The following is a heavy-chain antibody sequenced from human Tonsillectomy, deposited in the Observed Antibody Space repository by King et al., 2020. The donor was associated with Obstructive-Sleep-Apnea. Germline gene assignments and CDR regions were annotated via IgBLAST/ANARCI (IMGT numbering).Heavy chain of an antibody. Sequence: VQLVQSGAEVKKPGASVKVSCKASGYTFTSYDINWVRQATGQGLEWMGWMNPNSDNTGYAQKFQGRVTMTRNTSISTAYMELSSLRSEDTAVYYCARGGLEYYDFLTGYYNEPEGMDVWGQGTTVTVSS. CDR1: GYTFTSYD. CDR3: ARGGLEYYDFLTGYYNEPEGMDV. V-gene: IGHV1-8*01. CDR2: MNPNSDNT. J-gene: IGHJ6*02. D-gene: IGHD3-9*01.